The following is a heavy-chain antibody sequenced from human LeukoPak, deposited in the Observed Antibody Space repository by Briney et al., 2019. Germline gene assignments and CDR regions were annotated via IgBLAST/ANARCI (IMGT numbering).Heavy chain of an antibody. J-gene: IGHJ4*02. D-gene: IGHD3-10*01. V-gene: IGHV4-61*02. CDR3: ARIPGVIYGSRGSLYFDY. Sequence: SETLSLTCTVSRASIGNGGYYWTWIRQPAGRGLEWIGRIYTAGYTNYNPSLRSRVTISVDTSKNQFSLKLSSVTAADTAVYYCARIPGVIYGSRGSLYFDYWGQGTLVTVSS. CDR1: RASIGNGGYY. CDR2: IYTAGYT.